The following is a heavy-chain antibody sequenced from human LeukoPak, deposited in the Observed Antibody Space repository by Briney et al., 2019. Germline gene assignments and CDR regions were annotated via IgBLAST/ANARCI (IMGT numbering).Heavy chain of an antibody. V-gene: IGHV1-46*01. D-gene: IGHD4-23*01. CDR1: GYTFTSYY. Sequence: ASVKVSYKASGYTFTSYYMHWVRQAPGQGLEWMGIINPSGGSTSYAQKFQGRVTMTRDMSTSTDYMELSSLRSEDTAVYYCARDNSVEDTAWWFDPWGQGTLVTVSS. CDR3: ARDNSVEDTAWWFDP. CDR2: INPSGGST. J-gene: IGHJ5*02.